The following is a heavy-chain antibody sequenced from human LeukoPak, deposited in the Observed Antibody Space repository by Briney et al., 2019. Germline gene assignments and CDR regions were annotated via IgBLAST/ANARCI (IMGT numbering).Heavy chain of an antibody. CDR2: INSYGRRT. CDR1: GFTFSSYL. CDR3: SSGNSHAFDI. V-gene: IGHV3-74*01. D-gene: IGHD4-23*01. J-gene: IGHJ3*02. Sequence: GGALRLSRAASGFTFSSYLMHWVRQAPWKGRVGVSRINSYGRRTIYADWLKGRFTISIHNAKNTLYLQMNNLRAEHTAVYYCSSGNSHAFDIWSQGTMVTVSS.